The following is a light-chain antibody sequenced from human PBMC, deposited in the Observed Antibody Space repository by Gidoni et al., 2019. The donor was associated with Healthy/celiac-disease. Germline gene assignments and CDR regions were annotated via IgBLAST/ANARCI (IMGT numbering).Light chain of an antibody. CDR2: QDS. V-gene: IGLV3-1*01. Sequence: SYELTQPPSVSVSTGQTASITCSGDKLGDKYACWYQQKPGQSPVLVIYQDSKRPSGIPARFSGSNSGNTATLTISGTQAMDEADYYCQAWDSSTAVFGGGTKLTVL. CDR3: QAWDSSTAV. J-gene: IGLJ2*01. CDR1: KLGDKY.